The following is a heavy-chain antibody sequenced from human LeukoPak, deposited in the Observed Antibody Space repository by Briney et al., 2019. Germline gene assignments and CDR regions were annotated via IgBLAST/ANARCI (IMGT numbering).Heavy chain of an antibody. Sequence: PSETLSLTCTVSGGSISGTDLYWGWIRQLPGKGLEWIGNIHSTGNSFCNPSLKSRVTMSVDTSKNQFSLKLSSVTAADTAVYYCARGPDSSWYNNWFDPWGQGTLVTVSS. CDR2: IHSTGNS. CDR1: GGSISGTDLY. CDR3: ARGPDSSWYNNWFDP. J-gene: IGHJ5*02. D-gene: IGHD6-13*01. V-gene: IGHV4-39*07.